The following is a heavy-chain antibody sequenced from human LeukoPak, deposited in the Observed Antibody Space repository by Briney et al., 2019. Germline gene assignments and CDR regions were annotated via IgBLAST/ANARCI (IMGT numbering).Heavy chain of an antibody. CDR1: GFTFSSCA. J-gene: IGHJ6*02. CDR2: ISYDGSNK. V-gene: IGHV3-30-3*01. CDR3: ARGHCSSTSCYLVPYYYYGMDV. D-gene: IGHD2-2*01. Sequence: PGRSLRLSCAASGFTFSSCAMHWVRQAPGKGLEWEAVISYDGSNKYYADSVKGRFTISRDNSKNTLYLQMNSLRAEDTAVYYCARGHCSSTSCYLVPYYYYGMDVWGQGTTVTVSS.